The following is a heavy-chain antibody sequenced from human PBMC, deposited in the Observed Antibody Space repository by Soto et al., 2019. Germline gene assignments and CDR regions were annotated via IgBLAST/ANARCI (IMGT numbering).Heavy chain of an antibody. V-gene: IGHV3-30*18. CDR1: GFTFSSYG. D-gene: IGHD2-15*01. J-gene: IGHJ4*02. CDR3: AKEAYSGPLDY. Sequence: QVQLVESGGGVVQPGRSLRLSCAASGFTFSSYGMHWVRQAPGKGLEWVAVISYDGSNKYYADSVKGRFTISRDNSKNTLYLQMSSLRAEDTAVYYYAKEAYSGPLDYWGQGTLVTVAS. CDR2: ISYDGSNK.